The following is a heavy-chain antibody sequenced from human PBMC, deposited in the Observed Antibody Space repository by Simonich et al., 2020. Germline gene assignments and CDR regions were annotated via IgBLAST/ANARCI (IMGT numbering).Heavy chain of an antibody. D-gene: IGHD6-6*01. CDR1: GGSFSGYY. CDR3: ASLGGTAARDAFDI. CDR2: INHSGRT. J-gene: IGHJ3*02. V-gene: IGHV4-34*01. Sequence: QVQLQQWGAGLLKPSETLSLTCAVYGGSFSGYYWSWIRQPPGKGLEWIGEINHSGRTNYNPSLKSRVTISVDTSKNQFSLKLSSVTAADTAVYYCASLGGTAARDAFDIWGQGTMVTVSS.